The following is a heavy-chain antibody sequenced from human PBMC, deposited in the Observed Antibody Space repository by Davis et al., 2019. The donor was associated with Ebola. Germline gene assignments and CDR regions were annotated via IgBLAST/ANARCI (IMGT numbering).Heavy chain of an antibody. V-gene: IGHV3-74*01. J-gene: IGHJ3*01. CDR1: RFTFSDSW. CDR3: TRGVDTTLASGSDALDV. CDR2: INSDGTTT. Sequence: GESLKISCAASRFTFSDSWMHWVRQVPGKGLMWVARINSDGTTTHYADSVKGRFTISRDNAEKTLYLQMDSLTDDDTALYYCTRGVDTTLASGSDALDVWGQGTMVTVSS. D-gene: IGHD1-1*01.